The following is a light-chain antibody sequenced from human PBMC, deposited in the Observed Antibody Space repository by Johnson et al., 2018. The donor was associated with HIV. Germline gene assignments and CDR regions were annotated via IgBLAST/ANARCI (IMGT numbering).Light chain of an antibody. CDR3: GTWASSLSAGTRYV. CDR2: DNN. J-gene: IGLJ1*01. Sequence: QAVLTQPPSVSAAPGQKVTISCSGISSKIGNNYVSWYQHLPGAAPKLLIYDNNKRPSGIPDRFSGSKSGTSATLGITGLQTGDEADYYCGTWASSLSAGTRYVFGTGTKVTVL. V-gene: IGLV1-51*01. CDR1: SSKIGNNY.